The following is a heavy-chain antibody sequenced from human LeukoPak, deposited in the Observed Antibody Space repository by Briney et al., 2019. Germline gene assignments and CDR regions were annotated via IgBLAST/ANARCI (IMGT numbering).Heavy chain of an antibody. Sequence: GASVKVSCKASGYTFTSYGISWVRQAPGQGLEWMGWISAYNGNTNYARKLQGRVTMTTDTSTSTAYMELRSLRSDDTAVYYCARDYSSGYYPVLDYWGQGTLVTVSS. V-gene: IGHV1-18*01. CDR2: ISAYNGNT. D-gene: IGHD3-22*01. J-gene: IGHJ4*02. CDR3: ARDYSSGYYPVLDY. CDR1: GYTFTSYG.